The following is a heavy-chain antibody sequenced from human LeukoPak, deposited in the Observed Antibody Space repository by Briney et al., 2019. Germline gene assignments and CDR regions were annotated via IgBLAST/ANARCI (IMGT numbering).Heavy chain of an antibody. V-gene: IGHV4-31*03. CDR3: ARRYRSSTSCDGEDY. D-gene: IGHD2-2*01. CDR2: IYYSGST. CDR1: GDFIPSSHW. J-gene: IGHJ4*02. Sequence: SETLSLTCTVSGDFIPSSHWWSWVRQHPGKGLEWIGYIYYSGSTYYNPSLKSRVTISVDTSKNQFSLKLSSVTAADTAVYYCARRYRSSTSCDGEDYWGQGTLVTVSS.